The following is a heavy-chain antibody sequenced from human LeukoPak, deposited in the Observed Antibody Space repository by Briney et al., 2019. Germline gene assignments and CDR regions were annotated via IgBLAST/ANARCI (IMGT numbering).Heavy chain of an antibody. V-gene: IGHV4-30-4*07. J-gene: IGHJ4*02. D-gene: IGHD1-26*01. CDR3: ARDSGSYRTWPEYYFDY. Sequence: SETLSLTCAVSGDSISSGGYSWSWVRQPPGKGLEWIGYIYSSGRSYYNPSLQSRVTISVDTSKNEFSLKVTSVTAADTAVYYCARDSGSYRTWPEYYFDYWGQGTLVTVSS. CDR2: IYSSGRS. CDR1: GDSISSGGYS.